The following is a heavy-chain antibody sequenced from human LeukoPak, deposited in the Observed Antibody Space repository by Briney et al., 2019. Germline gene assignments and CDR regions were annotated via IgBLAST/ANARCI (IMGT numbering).Heavy chain of an antibody. Sequence: GGSLRLSCAASGFTFSSYAMSWVRQAPGKGLEWVSAISGSGGSTYYADSVKGRFTISRDNSKNTLYLQMNSLRAEDTAVYYCAKDDVVPAAIPRPLRDNFDYWGQGTLVTVSS. CDR2: ISGSGGST. J-gene: IGHJ4*02. D-gene: IGHD2-2*02. CDR1: GFTFSSYA. V-gene: IGHV3-23*01. CDR3: AKDDVVPAAIPRPLRDNFDY.